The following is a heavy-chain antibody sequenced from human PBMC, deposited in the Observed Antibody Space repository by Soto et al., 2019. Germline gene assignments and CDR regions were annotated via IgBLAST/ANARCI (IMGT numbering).Heavy chain of an antibody. CDR1: GFTFSSYW. Sequence: EVQLVESGGGLVQPGGSLRLSCAASGFTFSSYWMSWVRQAPGKGLEWVANIKQDGSDKYYVDSVKGRFTISRDNAKNSLYLQMNSLRAEDTAVYYCAREGAMAYFDYWGQGTLVTVSS. CDR3: AREGAMAYFDY. D-gene: IGHD5-18*01. V-gene: IGHV3-7*03. J-gene: IGHJ4*02. CDR2: IKQDGSDK.